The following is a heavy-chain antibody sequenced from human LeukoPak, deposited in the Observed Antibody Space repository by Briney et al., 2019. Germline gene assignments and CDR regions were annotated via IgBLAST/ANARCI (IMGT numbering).Heavy chain of an antibody. CDR2: IYYSGST. Sequence: SETLSLTCTVSGGSISSGDYYWSWIRQPPGKGLEWIGYIYYSGSTYYNPSLKSRVTTSVDTSKNQFSLKLSSVTAADTAVYYCARGSIMITFGGVIVHNWFDPWGQGTLVTVSS. V-gene: IGHV4-30-4*01. CDR3: ARGSIMITFGGVIVHNWFDP. J-gene: IGHJ5*02. CDR1: GGSISSGDYY. D-gene: IGHD3-16*02.